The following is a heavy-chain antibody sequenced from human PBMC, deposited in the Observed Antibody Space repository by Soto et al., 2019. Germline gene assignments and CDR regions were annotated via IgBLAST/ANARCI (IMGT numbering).Heavy chain of an antibody. CDR1: GFTFSDYY. CDR3: ARVGYDFWSGPQDYYYMDV. Sequence: PWGSLRLSCAASGFTFSDYYMSWIRQAPGKGLEWVSYISSSGSTIYYADSVKGRFTISRDNAKNSLYLQMNSLRAEDTAVYYCARVGYDFWSGPQDYYYMDVWGKGTTVTVSS. D-gene: IGHD3-3*01. V-gene: IGHV3-11*01. CDR2: ISSSGSTI. J-gene: IGHJ6*03.